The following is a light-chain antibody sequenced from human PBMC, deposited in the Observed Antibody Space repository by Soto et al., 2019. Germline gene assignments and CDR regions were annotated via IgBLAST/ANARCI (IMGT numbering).Light chain of an antibody. V-gene: IGKV1-27*01. CDR2: VAS. CDR1: HAISNY. Sequence: DIQMTQSPSSLSASVGDRVTITCRASHAISNYLAWYQQKPGKVPTLLIYVASTLQSGVPSRFSGSGSGTDFTLTISSLQPEDAATYYCQKFNAVPTFGGGTKVEI. CDR3: QKFNAVPT. J-gene: IGKJ4*01.